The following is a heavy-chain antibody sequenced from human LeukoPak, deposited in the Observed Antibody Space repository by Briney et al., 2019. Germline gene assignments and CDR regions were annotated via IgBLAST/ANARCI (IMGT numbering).Heavy chain of an antibody. J-gene: IGHJ5*02. CDR3: ARALPHRRLMDTTMEQHWFDP. V-gene: IGHV1-18*01. Sequence: ASVKVSCKASGYTFTTFGISWVRQAPGHVLEWMGWISAYNGNTYYAQKFQGRVTMTTDTSTSTAYMELRSLRSDDTAVYYCARALPHRRLMDTTMEQHWFDPWGQGTLVTVSS. CDR1: GYTFTTFG. CDR2: ISAYNGNT. D-gene: IGHD5-18*01.